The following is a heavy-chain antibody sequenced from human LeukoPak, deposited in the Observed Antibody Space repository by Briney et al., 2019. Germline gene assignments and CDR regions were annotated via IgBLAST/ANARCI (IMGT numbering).Heavy chain of an antibody. J-gene: IGHJ3*02. CDR3: ATDDSWNDNYNGFDI. CDR1: GYTLTELS. Sequence: RASVKVSCKVSGYTLTELSMHWVRQAPGKGLEWMGGFDPEDGETIYAQKLQGRVTMTEDTSTDTAYMELSSLRSEDTAVYYCATDDSWNDNYNGFDIWGQGTMVTVSS. CDR2: FDPEDGET. D-gene: IGHD1-1*01. V-gene: IGHV1-24*01.